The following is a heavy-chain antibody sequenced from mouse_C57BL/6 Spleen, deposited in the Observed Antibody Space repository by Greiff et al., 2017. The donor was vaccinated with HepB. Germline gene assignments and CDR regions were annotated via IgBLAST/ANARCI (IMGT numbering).Heavy chain of an antibody. Sequence: VQVVESGAELVRPGTSVKVSCKASGYAFTNYLIEWVKQRPGQGLEWIGVINPGSGGTNYNEKFKGKATLTADKSSSTAYMQLSSLTSEDSAVYFCARSSITTVVATPFDYWGQGTTLTVSS. D-gene: IGHD1-1*01. J-gene: IGHJ2*01. CDR2: INPGSGGT. CDR1: GYAFTNYL. CDR3: ARSSITTVVATPFDY. V-gene: IGHV1-54*01.